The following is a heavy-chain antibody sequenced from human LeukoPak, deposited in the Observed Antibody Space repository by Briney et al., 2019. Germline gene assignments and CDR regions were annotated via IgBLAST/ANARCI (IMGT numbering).Heavy chain of an antibody. D-gene: IGHD6-13*01. J-gene: IGHJ3*01. CDR3: ASTGYTSNCYDAFDF. Sequence: SETLSLTCAVYGGSFSGYYWSWIRQPPGKGLEWIGEINHSGSTNYNASLKRRVTISIDTSKNQFSLKLSSVTAADTAVYYCASTGYTSNCYDAFDFWGQGTMVTVSS. V-gene: IGHV4-34*01. CDR1: GGSFSGYY. CDR2: INHSGST.